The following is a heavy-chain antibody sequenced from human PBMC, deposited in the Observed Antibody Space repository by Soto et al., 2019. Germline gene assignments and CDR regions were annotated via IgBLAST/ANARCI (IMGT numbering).Heavy chain of an antibody. CDR2: ISYDGSTK. J-gene: IGHJ6*02. CDR3: AREGDDGGILGTRTRGGEDHYYGMDV. CDR1: GFTFSSYA. V-gene: IGHV3-30-3*01. D-gene: IGHD1-26*01. Sequence: QVQLVESGGGVVQPGRSLRLSCAASGFTFSSYALHWVRQAPGKGLEWVAVISYDGSTKYYADSVKGRFTISRDNSKNTLYLQMNSLRAEDTAVYYCAREGDDGGILGTRTRGGEDHYYGMDVWGQGTTVTVSS.